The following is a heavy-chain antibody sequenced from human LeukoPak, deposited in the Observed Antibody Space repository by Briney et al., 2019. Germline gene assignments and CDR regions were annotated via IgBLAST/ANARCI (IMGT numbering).Heavy chain of an antibody. CDR2: IYYSGGT. Sequence: SETXSXXCKVSGGSINRHYWTWIRQTPQRGLEWIGYIYYSGGTNYNPSLQSRVTISADTSANQLSLRLTSVTAADTAVYYCARRTASWYLRAFDLWGPGTMVTVSS. J-gene: IGHJ3*01. CDR3: ARRTASWYLRAFDL. D-gene: IGHD6-13*01. CDR1: GGSINRHY. V-gene: IGHV4-59*08.